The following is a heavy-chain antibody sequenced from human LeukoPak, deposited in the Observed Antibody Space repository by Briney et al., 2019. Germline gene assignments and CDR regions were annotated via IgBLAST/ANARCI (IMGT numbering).Heavy chain of an antibody. CDR3: ARAHPYYYDSSGYYPFDY. V-gene: IGHV1-69*13. CDR2: IIPIFGTA. Sequence: ASVKVSCKASGGTFSSYAISWVRQAPGQGLEWMGGIIPIFGTANYAQKFQGRVTITADESTSTAYMELSSLRSEDTAVYYCARAHPYYYDSSGYYPFDYWGQGTLVTVSS. CDR1: GGTFSSYA. D-gene: IGHD3-22*01. J-gene: IGHJ4*02.